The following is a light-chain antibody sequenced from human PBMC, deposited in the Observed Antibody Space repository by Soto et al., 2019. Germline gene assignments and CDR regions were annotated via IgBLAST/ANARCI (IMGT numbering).Light chain of an antibody. CDR2: DAS. Sequence: EIVLTQSPATLSLSPGERATLSCRASQSISSYLAWYQQKPGQAPRLLIYDASNRATGIPARFSGGGTGTDFTITISSLEPEDFAVYYCQQRGNWPPTFGGGTKVEIK. V-gene: IGKV3-11*01. CDR3: QQRGNWPPT. J-gene: IGKJ4*01. CDR1: QSISSY.